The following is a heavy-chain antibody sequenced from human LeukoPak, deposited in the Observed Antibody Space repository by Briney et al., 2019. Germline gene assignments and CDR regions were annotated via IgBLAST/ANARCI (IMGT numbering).Heavy chain of an antibody. CDR3: AKAQIGSSGYYYAQNAFDI. D-gene: IGHD3-22*01. CDR1: GFTFSSYG. Sequence: PGGSLRLSCAASGFTFSSYGMSWVRQAPGKGLEWVSAISGSGGSTYYADSVKGRFTISRDNSKNTLYLQMNSLRAEDTAVYYCAKAQIGSSGYYYAQNAFDIWGQGTMVTVSS. V-gene: IGHV3-23*01. CDR2: ISGSGGST. J-gene: IGHJ3*02.